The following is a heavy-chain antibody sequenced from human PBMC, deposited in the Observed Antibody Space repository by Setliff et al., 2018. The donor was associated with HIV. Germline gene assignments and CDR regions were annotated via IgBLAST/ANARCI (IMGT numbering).Heavy chain of an antibody. CDR2: INHSRRT. V-gene: IGHV4-34*01. CDR3: ARGFSGDYLFTGYLDV. D-gene: IGHD3-22*01. J-gene: IGHJ6*03. CDR1: GGSFSGFY. Sequence: SETLSLTCAVYGGSFSGFYWNWIRQAPGKGLEWIGEINHSRRTKYNPSLKGRVTISVDTSKSQFSLKLSSVTAADTAFYYCARGFSGDYLFTGYLDVWGKGTTVTVSS.